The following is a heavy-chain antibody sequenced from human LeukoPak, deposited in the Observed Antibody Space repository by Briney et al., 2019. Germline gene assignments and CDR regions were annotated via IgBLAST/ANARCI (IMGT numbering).Heavy chain of an antibody. V-gene: IGHV3-21*01. Sequence: GGSLRLSCAASGFTFSSYAMNWVRQAPGKGLEWVSSISSSSSYIYYADSVKGRFTISRDNAKNSLYLQMNSLRAEDTAVYYCARHARFGELFSGPGPYGMDVWGQGTTVTVSS. J-gene: IGHJ6*02. CDR2: ISSSSSYI. CDR1: GFTFSSYA. CDR3: ARHARFGELFSGPGPYGMDV. D-gene: IGHD3-10*01.